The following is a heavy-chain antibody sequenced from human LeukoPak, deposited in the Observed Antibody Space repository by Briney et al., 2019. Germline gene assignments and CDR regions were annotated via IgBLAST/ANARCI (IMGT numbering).Heavy chain of an antibody. Sequence: EGSLRLSCAASGFTFSNAWMSWVRQAPGKGLEWIGRIKSKTDGGTTDYAAPVKGRFTISRDDSKNTLYLQMNSLKTEDTAVYYCPTIRGYSSSWPFDYWGQGILVTVSS. D-gene: IGHD6-13*01. CDR3: PTIRGYSSSWPFDY. CDR2: IKSKTDGGTT. J-gene: IGHJ4*02. V-gene: IGHV3-15*01. CDR1: GFTFSNAW.